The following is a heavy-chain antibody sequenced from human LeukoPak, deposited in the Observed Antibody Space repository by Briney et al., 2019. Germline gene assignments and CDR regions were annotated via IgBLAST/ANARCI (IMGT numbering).Heavy chain of an antibody. CDR2: IIWKNGRI. CDR3: AKGKNFYF. V-gene: IGHV3-9*03. Sequence: GGSLRLSCAAPGVSFADYAMHWGRQAPGEGLWRVSGIIWKNGRIGYAASVKGRFTISRNNAKNSLYLQINNLRAEELALYYCAKGKNFYFWGRGTLVTVSS. D-gene: IGHD3-10*01. J-gene: IGHJ4*02. CDR1: GVSFADYA.